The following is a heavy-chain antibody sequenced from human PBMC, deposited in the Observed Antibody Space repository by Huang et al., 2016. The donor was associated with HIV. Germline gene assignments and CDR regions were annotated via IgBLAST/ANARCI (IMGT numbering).Heavy chain of an antibody. CDR3: ASASIAARRWFDP. D-gene: IGHD6-6*01. CDR2: IYYSGST. V-gene: IGHV4-59*01. CDR1: GGSMSSYY. Sequence: QVQLQESGPGLVKPSETLSLTCTVSGGSMSSYYWSWIRPPTGTGLEWVGYIYYSGSTNYNPSLKSRVTISVDTSKNQFSLRLSSVTAADTAVYYCASASIAARRWFDPWGQGSLVTVSS. J-gene: IGHJ5*02.